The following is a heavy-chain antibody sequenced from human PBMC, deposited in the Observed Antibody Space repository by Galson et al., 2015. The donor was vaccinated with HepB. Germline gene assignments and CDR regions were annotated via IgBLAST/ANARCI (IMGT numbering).Heavy chain of an antibody. CDR2: IYSGGST. J-gene: IGHJ4*02. CDR1: GFTVSTNY. CDR3: ARATVVKIFDY. Sequence: SLRLSCAVSGFTVSTNYMSWVRQAPGKGLEWISVIYSGGSTDHADSVKGRFTISRDNAKNSLYLQMNSLRAEDTAVYYCARATVVKIFDYWGQGTLVTVSS. D-gene: IGHD4-23*01. V-gene: IGHV3-66*01.